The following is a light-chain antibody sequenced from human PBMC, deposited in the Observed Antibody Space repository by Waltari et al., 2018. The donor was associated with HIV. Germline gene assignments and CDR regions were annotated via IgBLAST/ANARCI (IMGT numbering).Light chain of an antibody. V-gene: IGLV2-11*01. CDR1: SSDIGYFDY. Sequence: QSALTQPRSVSGSPCRSGTISCTGTSSDIGYFDYVSWYQQYQGKAPKLSIYYVSQRPSGVPDRFTASKSGITASLTISVLQDEDEADYYCCSYAGTYTYVFGTGTTVTVL. CDR2: YVS. CDR3: CSYAGTYTYV. J-gene: IGLJ1*01.